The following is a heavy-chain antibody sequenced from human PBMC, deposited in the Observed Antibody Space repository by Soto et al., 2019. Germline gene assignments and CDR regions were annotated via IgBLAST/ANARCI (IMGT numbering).Heavy chain of an antibody. CDR1: GFTVSTW. V-gene: IGHV3-74*01. CDR2: ISGEGTVT. CDR3: ARIGFLGEGDF. Sequence: VGSLRLSCATSGFTVSTWIHWVRQAPGEGLVWVSRISGEGTVTDYAESVKGRFTVSRDIAKSTVFLQMNSLRGEDTAVYYCARIGFLGEGDFWGQGNLATVSS. D-gene: IGHD3-16*01. J-gene: IGHJ4*02.